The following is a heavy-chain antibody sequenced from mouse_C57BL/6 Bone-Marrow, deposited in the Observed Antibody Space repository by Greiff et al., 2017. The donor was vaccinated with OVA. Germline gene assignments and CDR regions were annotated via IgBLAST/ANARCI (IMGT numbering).Heavy chain of an antibody. J-gene: IGHJ2*01. CDR2: INPGSGGT. Sequence: VKLQQSGAELVRPGTSVKVSCKASGYAFTNYLIEWVKQRPGQGLEWIGVINPGSGGTNYNEKFKGKATLTADKSSSTAYMQLSSLTSEDSAVYFCARSLDTVVAKGFDYWGQGTTLTVSS. CDR1: GYAFTNYL. CDR3: ARSLDTVVAKGFDY. D-gene: IGHD1-1*01. V-gene: IGHV1-54*01.